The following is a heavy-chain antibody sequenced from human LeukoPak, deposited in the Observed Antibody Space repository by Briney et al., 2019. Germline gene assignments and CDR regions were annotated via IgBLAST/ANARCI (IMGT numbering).Heavy chain of an antibody. CDR3: TTIGGYNGGNFDY. Sequence: GGSLRLSCAASGFTFSNAWMRWVRQAPGKGLEWVGRIKSKTDGGTTDYAAPVKGRFTISRDDSKNTLYLQMNSLKTEDTAVYYCTTIGGYNGGNFDYWGQGTLVTVSS. CDR2: IKSKTDGGTT. D-gene: IGHD3-16*01. J-gene: IGHJ4*02. CDR1: GFTFSNAW. V-gene: IGHV3-15*01.